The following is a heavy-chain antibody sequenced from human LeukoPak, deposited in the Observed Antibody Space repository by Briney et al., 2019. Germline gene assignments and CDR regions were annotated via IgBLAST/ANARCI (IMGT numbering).Heavy chain of an antibody. Sequence: PSETLSLTCTVSGGSISSSSYYWAWIRQPPGKGLEWIGSIYYSGSAYYNPSLKSRVTISVDTSKNQFSLKLSSVTAADTAVYYCARDDHGSGSYWTPYNSAYNWFDPWGQGTLVTVSS. V-gene: IGHV4-39*02. CDR1: GGSISSSSYY. CDR3: ARDDHGSGSYWTPYNSAYNWFDP. D-gene: IGHD3-10*01. CDR2: IYYSGSA. J-gene: IGHJ5*02.